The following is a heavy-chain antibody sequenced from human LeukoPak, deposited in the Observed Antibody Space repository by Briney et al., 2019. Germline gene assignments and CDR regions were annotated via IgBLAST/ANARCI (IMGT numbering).Heavy chain of an antibody. V-gene: IGHV3-23*01. Sequence: RPGGSLRLSCAASGFTFSSYAMSWVRQAPGKGLEWVSAISGSGGSTYYADSVKGRFTISRDNSKNTLYLQMNSLRAEDTAVYYCAKSESRRTMIVVVITPFDYWGQGTLVTVSS. CDR1: GFTFSSYA. CDR2: ISGSGGST. D-gene: IGHD3-22*01. J-gene: IGHJ4*02. CDR3: AKSESRRTMIVVVITPFDY.